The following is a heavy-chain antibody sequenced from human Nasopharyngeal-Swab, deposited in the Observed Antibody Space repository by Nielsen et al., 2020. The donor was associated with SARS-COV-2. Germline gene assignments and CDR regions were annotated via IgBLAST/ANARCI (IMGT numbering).Heavy chain of an antibody. V-gene: IGHV3-9*01. Sequence: GGSLRLSCAASGFTFDEYAMHWVRQAPGKGLEWVSGISWNSGSIGYADSVQGRLTISRDNAKNSLYLQMNSLRAEDTAVYYCARDGRSASYYGMDVSGQGTTVTASS. CDR3: ARDGRSASYYGMDV. CDR2: ISWNSGSI. CDR1: GFTFDEYA. J-gene: IGHJ6*02.